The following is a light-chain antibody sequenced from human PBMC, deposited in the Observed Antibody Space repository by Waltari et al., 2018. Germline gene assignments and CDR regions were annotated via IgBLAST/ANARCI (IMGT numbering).Light chain of an antibody. Sequence: QSALTQPPSASGSLGQSVTIPRTGTSSDVGNYTYVSWYQQHPGRAPKLIIYDINRRPSGVPDRFSGSKSGNTASLAVSGLQPEDEADYYCSSYAGSSYVFGTGTTVTVL. CDR2: DIN. CDR1: SSDVGNYTY. CDR3: SSYAGSSYV. J-gene: IGLJ1*01. V-gene: IGLV2-8*01.